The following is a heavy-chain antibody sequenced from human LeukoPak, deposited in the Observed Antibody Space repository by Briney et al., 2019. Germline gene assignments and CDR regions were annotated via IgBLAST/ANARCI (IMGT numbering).Heavy chain of an antibody. J-gene: IGHJ4*02. CDR2: INHSGST. Sequence: SETLSLTCAVYGGSFSGYYWSWIRQPPGKGLEWIGEINHSGSTNYNPSLKSRVTISVDTSKNQFSLKLSSVTAADTAVYYCARGLYDFWSGYYRWSLCFDYWGQGTLVTVSS. V-gene: IGHV4-34*01. D-gene: IGHD3-3*01. CDR3: ARGLYDFWSGYYRWSLCFDY. CDR1: GGSFSGYY.